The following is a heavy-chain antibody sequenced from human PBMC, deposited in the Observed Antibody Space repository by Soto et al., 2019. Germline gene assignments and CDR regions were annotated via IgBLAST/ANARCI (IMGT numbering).Heavy chain of an antibody. J-gene: IGHJ6*02. D-gene: IGHD1-20*01. Sequence: QVQLVQSGAEVKKPGSSVKVSCKASGGTFSSYAISWVRQAPGQGLEWMGGIIPIFGTANYAQKFQGRVTITADKSTSTAYMELSSLRSEDTAVYYCARGHNWNHYYYYYGMDVWGQGTTVTVSS. CDR3: ARGHNWNHYYYYYGMDV. CDR2: IIPIFGTA. V-gene: IGHV1-69*06. CDR1: GGTFSSYA.